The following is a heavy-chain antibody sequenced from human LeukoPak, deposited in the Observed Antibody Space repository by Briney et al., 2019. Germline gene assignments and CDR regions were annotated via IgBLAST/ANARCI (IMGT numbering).Heavy chain of an antibody. D-gene: IGHD3-3*01. J-gene: IGHJ4*02. V-gene: IGHV3-23*01. CDR2: ISGSGGST. CDR1: RFTFSSYA. Sequence: PGGSLRLSCAASRFTFSSYAMSWVRQAPGKGLEWVSAISGSGGSTYYADSVKGRFTISRDNSKNTLYLQMNSLRAEDTAVYYCAKDSITIFGVVIIREGYFDYWGQGTLVTVSS. CDR3: AKDSITIFGVVIIREGYFDY.